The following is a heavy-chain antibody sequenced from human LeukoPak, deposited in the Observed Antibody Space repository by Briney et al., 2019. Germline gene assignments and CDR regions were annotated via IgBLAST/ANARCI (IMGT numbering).Heavy chain of an antibody. Sequence: GGSLRLPCAASGFTISNYGMHWVRQAPGKGLEWVAFTRHDENNQYYSDSAKGRFTISRDNSKNTVNLQMNSLRTEGTAVYCCARRSGGSCIDFWGQGTLVTVSS. V-gene: IGHV3-30*02. J-gene: IGHJ4*02. D-gene: IGHD2-15*01. CDR3: ARRSGGSCIDF. CDR1: GFTISNYG. CDR2: TRHDENNQ.